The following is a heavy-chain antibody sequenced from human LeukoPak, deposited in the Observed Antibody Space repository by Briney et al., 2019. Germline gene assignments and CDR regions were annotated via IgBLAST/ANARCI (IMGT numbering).Heavy chain of an antibody. CDR3: AKGGDCSSTSCYTHYYYYGMDV. CDR1: GFTFSGYA. V-gene: IGHV3-23*01. Sequence: PGGSLRLSCAASGFTFSGYAMSWVRQAPGKGLEWVSAISGSGGSTYYADSVKGRFTISRDNSKNTLYLQMNSLRAEDTAVYYCAKGGDCSSTSCYTHYYYYGMDVWGQGTTVTVSS. J-gene: IGHJ6*02. CDR2: ISGSGGST. D-gene: IGHD2-2*02.